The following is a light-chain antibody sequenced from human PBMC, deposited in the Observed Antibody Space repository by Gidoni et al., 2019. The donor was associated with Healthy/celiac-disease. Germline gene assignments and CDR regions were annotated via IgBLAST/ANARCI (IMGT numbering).Light chain of an antibody. CDR2: DAS. CDR3: QQYDNLPLT. CDR1: QDISNY. J-gene: IGKJ4*01. Sequence: DIQMTQSPSSLSASVGYRVTITCQASQDISNYLNWYQQKPGKAPKLLIYDASNLETGVPSRFSGSGSGTDFTFTISSLQPEDIATYYCQQYDNLPLTFXGXTKVEIK. V-gene: IGKV1-33*01.